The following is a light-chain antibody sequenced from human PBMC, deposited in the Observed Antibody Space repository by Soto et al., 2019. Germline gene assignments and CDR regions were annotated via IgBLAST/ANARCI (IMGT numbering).Light chain of an antibody. V-gene: IGKV1-27*01. CDR3: QSYGDSLFT. CDR2: AAS. J-gene: IGKJ3*01. CDR1: QGIGNF. Sequence: DIQMTQSPSSLSASVGDRVTISCRASQGIGNFLAWYQQKPGTVPKLLIYAASILQSGVPSRFSGSGSGTDFALTISSLQPEDFAVYYCQSYGDSLFTFGPGTTVDIK.